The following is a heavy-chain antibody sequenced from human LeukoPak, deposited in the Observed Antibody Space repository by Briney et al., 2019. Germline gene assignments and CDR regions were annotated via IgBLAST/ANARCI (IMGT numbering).Heavy chain of an antibody. CDR2: INPNSGGT. CDR1: GYTFTDYF. CDR3: ARVEGYCSSTSCRKDFDY. Sequence: ASEKVSCKASGYTFTDYFMHWVRQAPGQGLEWMGWINPNSGGTNFAQKFQGRVTMTRDTSISTAYMELSSLGSDDTAVYYCARVEGYCSSTSCRKDFDYWGQGTLVTVSS. D-gene: IGHD2-2*01. V-gene: IGHV1-2*02. J-gene: IGHJ4*02.